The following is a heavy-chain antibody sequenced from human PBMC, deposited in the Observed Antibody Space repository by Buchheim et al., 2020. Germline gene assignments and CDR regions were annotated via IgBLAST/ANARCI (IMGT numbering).Heavy chain of an antibody. J-gene: IGHJ6*03. V-gene: IGHV3-23*01. CDR1: GFTFSSYA. Sequence: EVQLLESGGGLVQPGGSLRLSCAASGFTFSSYAMSWVRQAPGKGLEWVSAISGSGGSTYYADSVKGRFTISRDNSKNTLYLQMNSLRAEDTAVYYCAKGSYYYDSSGYYSDYYYYMDVWGKGTT. CDR3: AKGSYYYDSSGYYSDYYYYMDV. CDR2: ISGSGGST. D-gene: IGHD3-22*01.